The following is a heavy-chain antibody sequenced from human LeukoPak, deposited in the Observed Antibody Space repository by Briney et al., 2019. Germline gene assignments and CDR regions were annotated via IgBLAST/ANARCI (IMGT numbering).Heavy chain of an antibody. D-gene: IGHD3-10*01. V-gene: IGHV1-18*01. CDR1: GYTFTSYG. CDR3: ARDGAYYGSGLYGMDV. Sequence: GASVKVSCKASGYTFTSYGISWVRQAPGQGLEWMGWISAYNGNTNYAQKLQGRVTMTTDTSTSTAYMELRSLRSDDTAVYYCARDGAYYGSGLYGMDVWGQGTMVTVSS. CDR2: ISAYNGNT. J-gene: IGHJ6*02.